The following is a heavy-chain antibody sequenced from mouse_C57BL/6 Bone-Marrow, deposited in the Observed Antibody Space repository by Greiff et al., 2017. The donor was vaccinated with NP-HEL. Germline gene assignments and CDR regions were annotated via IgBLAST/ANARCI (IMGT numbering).Heavy chain of an antibody. D-gene: IGHD1-1*01. CDR3: ARESTVVAHWYFDV. CDR2: IDPSDSYT. J-gene: IGHJ1*03. Sequence: VQLQQPGAELVMPGASVKLSCKASGYTFTSYWMHWVQQRPGQGLEWIGEIDPSDSYTNYNQKFKGKSTLTVDKSSSTAYMQLSSLTSEDSAVYYCARESTVVAHWYFDVWGTGTTVTVSS. CDR1: GYTFTSYW. V-gene: IGHV1-69*01.